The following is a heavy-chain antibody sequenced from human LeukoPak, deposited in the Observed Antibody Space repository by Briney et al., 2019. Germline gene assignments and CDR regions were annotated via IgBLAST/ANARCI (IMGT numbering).Heavy chain of an antibody. D-gene: IGHD6-13*01. J-gene: IGHJ5*02. CDR1: GGSMNTYH. CDR3: GRGAAVGDP. V-gene: IGHV4-59*01. CDR2: IYYSGTT. Sequence: SETLSLTCTVSGGSMNTYHWSWIRQPPGKGLEWIGYIYYSGTTNYNPSLKSRVTISVDTSKNQFSLKLTSVTAADTAIYYCGRGAAVGDPCGRGTLVTVSS.